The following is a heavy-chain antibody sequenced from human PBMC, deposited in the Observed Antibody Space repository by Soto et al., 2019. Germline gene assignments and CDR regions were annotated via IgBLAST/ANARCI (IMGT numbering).Heavy chain of an antibody. V-gene: IGHV4-39*01. CDR2: IYYSGST. J-gene: IGHJ4*02. CDR3: ARRVRRGSRRRYLLAY. CDR1: GGSISRSSYY. Sequence: SETLSLTYTGSGGSISRSSYYWGWIRQPPGKGLEWIGSIYYSGSTYYNPSLKSRVTISVDTSKNQFSLKLSSVTAADTAVYYCARRVRRGSRRRYLLAYRGQGTLVIVSA. D-gene: IGHD2-15*01.